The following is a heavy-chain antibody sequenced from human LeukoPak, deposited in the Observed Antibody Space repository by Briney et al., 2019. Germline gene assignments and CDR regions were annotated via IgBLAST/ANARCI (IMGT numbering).Heavy chain of an antibody. CDR3: VKGGATSRDAFDI. J-gene: IGHJ3*02. CDR2: ISSGGIST. D-gene: IGHD1-26*01. V-gene: IGHV3-64D*09. CDR1: GFTFRSYA. Sequence: PGGSLRLSCSASGFTFRSYAMNWVRQAPGKGLEYVSAISSGGISTYYADSVKGRFTISRDNSQNTLYLQMSSLRAEDTAVYYCVKGGATSRDAFDIWGQGTMVTVSS.